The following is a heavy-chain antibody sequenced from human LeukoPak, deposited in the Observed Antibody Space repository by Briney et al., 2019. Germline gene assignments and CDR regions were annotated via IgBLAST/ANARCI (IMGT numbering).Heavy chain of an antibody. Sequence: SVKVSCKASGGTFSSYAISWVRQALGQGLEWMGGIIPIFDTANYAQKFQGRVTITTDESTSTAYMELSSLRSEDTAVYYCARVTLVVPAATYYYYYYMDVWGKGTTVTVSS. CDR2: IIPIFDTA. J-gene: IGHJ6*03. V-gene: IGHV1-69*05. CDR1: GGTFSSYA. CDR3: ARVTLVVPAATYYYYYYMDV. D-gene: IGHD2-2*01.